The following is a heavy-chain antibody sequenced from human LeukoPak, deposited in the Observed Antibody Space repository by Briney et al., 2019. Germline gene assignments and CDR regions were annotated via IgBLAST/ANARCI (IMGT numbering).Heavy chain of an antibody. CDR1: GFTFSTYW. V-gene: IGHV3-74*03. CDR2: VRPEGSTT. J-gene: IGHJ4*02. D-gene: IGHD3-9*01. CDR3: ARDLDWILFDY. Sequence: GGSLRLSCAASGFTFSTYWMHWVRQAPGKGLVWVSRVRPEGSTTAYADPVKGRFTISRDNAKNTLFLQMNSLSAEDTAVYYCARDLDWILFDYWGQGTLVTVSS.